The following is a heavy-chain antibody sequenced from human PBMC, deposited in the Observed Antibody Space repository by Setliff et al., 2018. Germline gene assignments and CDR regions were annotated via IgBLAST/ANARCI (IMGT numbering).Heavy chain of an antibody. Sequence: NPSETLSLTCTVSGGSISSSSYYWGWIRQPPGKGLEWIGSIYYGGSTYYNPSLKSRVTISVDTSKNQFSLKLSSVTAADTAVYYCARRETYYNFWSGYYAYWGQGTLVTVSS. D-gene: IGHD3-3*01. CDR1: GGSISSSSYY. CDR2: IYYGGST. CDR3: ARRETYYNFWSGYYAY. J-gene: IGHJ4*02. V-gene: IGHV4-39*07.